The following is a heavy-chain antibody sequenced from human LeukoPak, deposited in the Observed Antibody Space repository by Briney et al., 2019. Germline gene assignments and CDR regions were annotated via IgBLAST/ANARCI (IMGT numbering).Heavy chain of an antibody. CDR1: GYTFSDYW. V-gene: IGHV5-51*01. CDR3: ARHAVVGATNRPFDY. CDR2: VYPGDSDT. D-gene: IGHD1-26*01. J-gene: IGHJ4*02. Sequence: GESLKISCKASGYTFSDYWIGWVRQMPGQGLEWMGIVYPGDSDTRYSPSFQGQVTISADKSISTAYLQWSSLKASDTAMYYCARHAVVGATNRPFDYWGQGTLVTVSS.